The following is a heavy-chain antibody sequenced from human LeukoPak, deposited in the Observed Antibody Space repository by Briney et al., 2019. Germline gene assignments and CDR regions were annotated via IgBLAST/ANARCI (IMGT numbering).Heavy chain of an antibody. Sequence: SGRSLRLSCAASGFTFRSYGMHWVRQTPGKGLEWVAGIWYDGSNKYNVDSVTGRLTISRDNSNNTLFLQLDSLRAEDTAVYYCARDRNWYFDSWGQGTLVTVSS. CDR2: IWYDGSNK. D-gene: IGHD1-20*01. CDR3: ARDRNWYFDS. CDR1: GFTFRSYG. V-gene: IGHV3-33*01. J-gene: IGHJ4*02.